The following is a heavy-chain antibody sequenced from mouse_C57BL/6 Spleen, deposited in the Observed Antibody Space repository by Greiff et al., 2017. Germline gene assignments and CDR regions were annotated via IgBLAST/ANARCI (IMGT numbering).Heavy chain of an antibody. J-gene: IGHJ3*01. CDR2: IDPEDGET. D-gene: IGHD2-1*01. Sequence: EVQLQQSGAELVKPGASVKLSCTASGFNIKDYYMHWVKQRTEQGLEWIGRIDPEDGETKYAPKFQGKATITADTSSHTAYLQLSSLTSEDTAVYYCARGAYGNPFAYWGQGTLVTVSA. V-gene: IGHV14-2*01. CDR1: GFNIKDYY. CDR3: ARGAYGNPFAY.